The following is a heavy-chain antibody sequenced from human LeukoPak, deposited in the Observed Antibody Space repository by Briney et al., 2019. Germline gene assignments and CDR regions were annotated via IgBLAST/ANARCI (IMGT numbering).Heavy chain of an antibody. D-gene: IGHD2-15*01. CDR1: GFTFSSYW. CDR3: VKDLRSRAVVVVAGFDY. V-gene: IGHV3-30*14. J-gene: IGHJ4*02. CDR2: ISYDGSNK. Sequence: PGGSLRLSCAASGFTFSSYWMNWARQAPGKGLEWVAVISYDGSNKYYADSVKGRFTISRDNSKNTLYLQMSSLRAEDTAVYYCVKDLRSRAVVVVAGFDYWGQGTLVTVSS.